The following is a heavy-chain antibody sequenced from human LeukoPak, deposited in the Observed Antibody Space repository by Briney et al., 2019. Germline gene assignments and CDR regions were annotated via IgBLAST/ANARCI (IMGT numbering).Heavy chain of an antibody. CDR1: GFTFSSYG. V-gene: IGHV3-23*01. Sequence: GGTLRLSCAASGFTFSSYGMSWVRQAPGKGLEWVSAISGSGGSTYYADSVKGRFTISRDNSKNTLYLQMNSLRAEDTAVYYCARNYYDSSGYYEYFQHWGQGTLVTVSS. CDR3: ARNYYDSSGYYEYFQH. CDR2: ISGSGGST. D-gene: IGHD3-22*01. J-gene: IGHJ1*01.